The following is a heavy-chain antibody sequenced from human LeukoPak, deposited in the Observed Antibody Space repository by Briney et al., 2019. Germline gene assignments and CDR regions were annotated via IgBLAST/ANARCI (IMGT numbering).Heavy chain of an antibody. J-gene: IGHJ6*02. Sequence: PGGSLRLSCAASGFTFSGYYMSWIRQAPGKGLEWVSYISSSGSTIYYADSVKGRFTISRDNAKNSLYLQMNSLRAEDTAVYYCARERYYDILTGVYYYYGMDVWGQGTTVTVSS. CDR1: GFTFSGYY. V-gene: IGHV3-11*01. D-gene: IGHD3-9*01. CDR2: ISSSGSTI. CDR3: ARERYYDILTGVYYYYGMDV.